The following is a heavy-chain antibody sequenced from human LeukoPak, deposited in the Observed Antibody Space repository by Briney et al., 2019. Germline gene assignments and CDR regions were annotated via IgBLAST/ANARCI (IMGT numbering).Heavy chain of an antibody. Sequence: GASVKVSCKASGYTFTAYYIHWVRQAPGQGLEWMGWINPNSGGTNYAQKFQGRVTMTRDTSISTAYMELSRLRSDDTAVYFCARESYYDYWGQGTLVTVSS. CDR1: GYTFTAYY. CDR2: INPNSGGT. J-gene: IGHJ4*02. V-gene: IGHV1-2*02. CDR3: ARESYYDY.